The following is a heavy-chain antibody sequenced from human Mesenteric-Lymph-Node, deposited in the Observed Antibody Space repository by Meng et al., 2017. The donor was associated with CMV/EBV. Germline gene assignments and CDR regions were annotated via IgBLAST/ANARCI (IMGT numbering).Heavy chain of an antibody. J-gene: IGHJ5*02. CDR3: ARVSGASWFDP. CDR1: GFTFSSYR. V-gene: IGHV3-74*01. Sequence: GESLKISCAASGFTFSSYRMHWVRQAPGEGLVWVSRINSEGSRTDYADSVKGRFTISRDSAKNTLYLQMNSLRAEDTAVYYCARVSGASWFDPWGQGTLVTVSS. D-gene: IGHD7-27*01. CDR2: INSEGSRT.